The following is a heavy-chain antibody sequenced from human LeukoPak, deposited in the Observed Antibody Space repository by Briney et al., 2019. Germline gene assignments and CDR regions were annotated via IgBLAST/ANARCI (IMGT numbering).Heavy chain of an antibody. D-gene: IGHD2-21*01. CDR2: ISSSSSYI. CDR3: ARGVETYYYYGMDV. V-gene: IGHV3-21*01. CDR1: GFTFSSYS. Sequence: GGSLRLSCAASGFTFSSYSMNWVRQAPGKGLEWVSSISSSSSYIYYADSVKGRFTISRDNSKNTLYLQMNSLRAEDTAVYYCARGVETYYYYGMDVWGQGTTVTVSS. J-gene: IGHJ6*02.